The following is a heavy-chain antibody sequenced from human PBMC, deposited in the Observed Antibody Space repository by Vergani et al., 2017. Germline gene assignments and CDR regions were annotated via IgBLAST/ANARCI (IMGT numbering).Heavy chain of an antibody. Sequence: QVQLVESGGGVVQPGRSLRLSCAASGFTFSSYAMHWVRQAPGKGLEWVAVISYDGSNKYYADSVKGRFTISRDNAKNSLYLQMNSLRAEDTAVYYCARDGGVVPAAPITYYFDYWGQGTLVTVSS. J-gene: IGHJ4*02. CDR2: ISYDGSNK. D-gene: IGHD2-2*01. V-gene: IGHV3-30-3*01. CDR3: ARDGGVVPAAPITYYFDY. CDR1: GFTFSSYA.